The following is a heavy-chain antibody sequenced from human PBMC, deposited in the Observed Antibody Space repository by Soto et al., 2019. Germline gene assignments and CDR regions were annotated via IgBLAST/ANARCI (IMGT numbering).Heavy chain of an antibody. Sequence: GASVKVSCKASGGTFSSYAISWVRQAPGQGLEWMGGIIPIFGTANYAQKFQGRVTITADKSTSTAYMELSSLRSEDTAVYYCARAGLLWFGELLLSGGCALDVWGQGTTVTVSS. V-gene: IGHV1-69*06. D-gene: IGHD3-10*01. J-gene: IGHJ6*02. CDR1: GGTFSSYA. CDR2: IIPIFGTA. CDR3: ARAGLLWFGELLLSGGCALDV.